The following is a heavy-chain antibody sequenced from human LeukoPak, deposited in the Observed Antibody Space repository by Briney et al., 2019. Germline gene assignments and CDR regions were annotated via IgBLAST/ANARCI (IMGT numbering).Heavy chain of an antibody. D-gene: IGHD1-26*01. CDR3: ASGNSGSYYPFDY. CDR2: INPNSGGT. J-gene: IGHJ4*02. Sequence: ASVKVSCKASGYTFTGNYVHWVRQAPGQGLEWMGWINPNSGGTNYAQKFQGRVIMSRDTSTSTAYMELRSLRSDDTAVYYCASGNSGSYYPFDYWGQGTLVTVSS. V-gene: IGHV1-2*02. CDR1: GYTFTGNY.